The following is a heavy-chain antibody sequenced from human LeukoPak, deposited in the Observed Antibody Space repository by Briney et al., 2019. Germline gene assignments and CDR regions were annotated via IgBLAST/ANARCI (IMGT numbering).Heavy chain of an antibody. D-gene: IGHD3/OR15-3a*01. J-gene: IGHJ4*02. Sequence: GASVKVSCKASGYTFTSYDINWVRQTTGQGLGWMGWMNPGSGNTGYAQKFQGRVTMTRSTSISTVYMEVSGLRSEDTAVYYCTRGGIIILGVATVVDYWGQGTLVTVSS. V-gene: IGHV1-8*01. CDR2: MNPGSGNT. CDR3: TRGGIIILGVATVVDY. CDR1: GYTFTSYD.